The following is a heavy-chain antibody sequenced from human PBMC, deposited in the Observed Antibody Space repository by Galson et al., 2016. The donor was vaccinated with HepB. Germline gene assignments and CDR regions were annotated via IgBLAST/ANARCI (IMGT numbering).Heavy chain of an antibody. CDR3: ARKSIYYYMDV. J-gene: IGHJ6*03. V-gene: IGHV5-10-1*01. CDR2: IDPSDSYT. CDR1: GYSFTRSW. Sequence: QSGAEGKKPGESLRISCKGSGYSFTRSWISWVRQMPGKGLEWMGRIDPSDSYTKYSPSFQGHVIISADKAISTAYLPWSSLKASDTAMYYCARKSIYYYMDVWGKGTTVTVSS.